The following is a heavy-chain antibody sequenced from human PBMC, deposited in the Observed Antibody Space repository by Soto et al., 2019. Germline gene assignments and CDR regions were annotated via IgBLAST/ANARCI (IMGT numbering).Heavy chain of an antibody. V-gene: IGHV1-46*01. CDR2: INPSGGST. CDR1: GYTFTSYY. D-gene: IGHD3-22*01. Sequence: ASVKVSCKASGYTFTSYYMHWVRQAPGQGLEWMGIINPSGGSTSYAQKFQGRVTMTRDTSTSTVYMELSSLRSEDTAVYYCAGAPLGIIVLPDFWGQGTLVTVSS. J-gene: IGHJ4*02. CDR3: AGAPLGIIVLPDF.